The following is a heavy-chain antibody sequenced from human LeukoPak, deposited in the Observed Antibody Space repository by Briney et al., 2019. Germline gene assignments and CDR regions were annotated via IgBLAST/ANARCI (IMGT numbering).Heavy chain of an antibody. V-gene: IGHV4-34*01. CDR2: INHSGST. D-gene: IGHD4-17*01. CDR1: GGSFSGYY. J-gene: IGHJ3*02. CDR3: AREHDYGDGHDAFDI. Sequence: SETLSLTCAVYGGSFSGYYWNWIRQSPGKGLEWIGEINHSGSTNYNPSLKSRVTISVDTSKNQFSLKLSSVTAADTAVYYCAREHDYGDGHDAFDIWGQGTMVTVSS.